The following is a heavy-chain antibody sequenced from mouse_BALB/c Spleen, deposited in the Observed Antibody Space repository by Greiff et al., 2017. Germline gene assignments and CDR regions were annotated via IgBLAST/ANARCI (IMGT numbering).Heavy chain of an antibody. CDR1: GYTFTSYY. CDR2: INPSNGGT. Sequence: VQLQQSGAELVKPGASVKLSCKASGYTFTSYYMYWVKQRPGQGLEWIGEINPSNGGTNFNEKLKSKATLTVDKSSSTAYMQLSSLTSEDSAVYYCTRGAPFAYWGQGTLVTVSA. J-gene: IGHJ3*01. CDR3: TRGAPFAY. V-gene: IGHV1S81*02. D-gene: IGHD3-1*01.